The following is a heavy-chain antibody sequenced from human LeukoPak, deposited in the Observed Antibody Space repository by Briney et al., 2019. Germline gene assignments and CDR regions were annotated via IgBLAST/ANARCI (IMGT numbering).Heavy chain of an antibody. D-gene: IGHD6-19*01. CDR3: ATTGYSSGWYLGY. CDR2: IYYSGST. V-gene: IGHV4-31*03. J-gene: IGHJ4*02. CDR1: GGSISSGGYY. Sequence: SQTLSLTCTVSGGSISSGGYYWSWIRQHPGKGLEWIGYIYYSGSTYYNPSLKSRVTISVDTSKNQFSLKLSSVTAADTAVYYCATTGYSSGWYLGYWGQGTLVTVSS.